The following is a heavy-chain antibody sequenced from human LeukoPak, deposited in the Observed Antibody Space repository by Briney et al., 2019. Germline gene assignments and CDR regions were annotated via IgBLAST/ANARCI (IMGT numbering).Heavy chain of an antibody. CDR1: GFTFSSYA. D-gene: IGHD6-19*01. V-gene: IGHV3-23*01. J-gene: IGHJ3*02. Sequence: GSLRLSCAASGFTFSSYAMSWVRRAPGKGLEWVSAISGSGGSTYYADSVKGRFTISRDNSKNTLYLQMNSLRAEDTAVYYCAKDISGWYGSFAFDIWGQGTMVTVSS. CDR2: ISGSGGST. CDR3: AKDISGWYGSFAFDI.